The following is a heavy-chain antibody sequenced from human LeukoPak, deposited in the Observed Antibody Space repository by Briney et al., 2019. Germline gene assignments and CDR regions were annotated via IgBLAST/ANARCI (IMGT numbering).Heavy chain of an antibody. V-gene: IGHV1-24*01. CDR3: ATSGSSGDMIVVD. CDR2: FDPEDGET. D-gene: IGHD3-22*01. Sequence: GASVKLSCKVSGYTLTELSMHWVRQAPGKGLEWMGGFDPEDGETIYAQKFQGRVTMTEDTSTDTAYMELSSLRSEDTAVYYCATSGSSGDMIVVDWGQGTLVTVSS. J-gene: IGHJ4*02. CDR1: GYTLTELS.